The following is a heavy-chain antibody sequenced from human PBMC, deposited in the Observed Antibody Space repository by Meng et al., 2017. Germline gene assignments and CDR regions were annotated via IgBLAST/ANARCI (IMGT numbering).Heavy chain of an antibody. CDR3: ASIKMATITDRAFDI. Sequence: GESLKISCAASGFTFSSYEMNWVRQAPGKGLEWVSYISSSGSTIYYADSVKGRFTISRDNAKNSLYLQMNSLRAEDTAVYYCASIKMATITDRAFDIWGQGTRVTVSS. CDR2: ISSSGSTI. D-gene: IGHD5-24*01. CDR1: GFTFSSYE. J-gene: IGHJ3*02. V-gene: IGHV3-48*03.